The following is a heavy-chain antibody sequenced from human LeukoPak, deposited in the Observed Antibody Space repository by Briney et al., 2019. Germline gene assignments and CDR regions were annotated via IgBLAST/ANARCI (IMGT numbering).Heavy chain of an antibody. Sequence: SETLSLTCAVYGGSFSGYYWSWIRQPPGKGPEWIGEINHSGSTNYNPSLKSRVTISVDTSKNQFSLKLSFVTAADTAVYYCARGVLVGATRKFDYWGQGTLVTVSS. D-gene: IGHD1-26*01. J-gene: IGHJ4*02. CDR1: GGSFSGYY. CDR2: INHSGST. CDR3: ARGVLVGATRKFDY. V-gene: IGHV4-34*01.